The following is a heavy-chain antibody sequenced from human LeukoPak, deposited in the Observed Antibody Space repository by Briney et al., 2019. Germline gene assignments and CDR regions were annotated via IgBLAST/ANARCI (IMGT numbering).Heavy chain of an antibody. CDR3: ARGLRYFDWLLSFDY. V-gene: IGHV1-2*02. D-gene: IGHD3-9*01. CDR2: INPNSGGT. Sequence: ASVKVSCKASGYTFTGYYMHWVRQAPGQGLEWMGWINPNSGGTNYAQEFQGRVTMIRDTSISTAYMELSRLRSDDTAVYYCARGLRYFDWLLSFDYWGQGTLVTVSS. J-gene: IGHJ4*02. CDR1: GYTFTGYY.